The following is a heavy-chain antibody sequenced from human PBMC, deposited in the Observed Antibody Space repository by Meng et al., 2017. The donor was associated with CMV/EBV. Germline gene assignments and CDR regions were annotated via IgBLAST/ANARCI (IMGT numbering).Heavy chain of an antibody. CDR2: IVVGSGNT. CDR3: AADLYSGYEKYYDSSGYYY. Sequence: SVKVSCKASGFTFTSSAVQWVRQARGQRLEWIGWIVVGSGNTNYAQKFQERVTITRDMSTSTAYMELSSLSSEDTAVYYCAADLYSGYEKYYDSSGYYYWGQGTLVTVSS. CDR1: GFTFTSSA. D-gene: IGHD3-22*01. V-gene: IGHV1-58*01. J-gene: IGHJ4*02.